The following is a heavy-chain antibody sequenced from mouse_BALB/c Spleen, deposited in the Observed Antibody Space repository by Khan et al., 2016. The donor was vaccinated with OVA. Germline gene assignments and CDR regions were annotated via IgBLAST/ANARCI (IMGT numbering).Heavy chain of an antibody. Sequence: VQLKESGPGLVAPSQSLTITCTVSGFSLTTYGVHWVRQPPGKGLEWLVVIWTDGSTNYYSVLKYRLSTSTDNSKSQVYLKMNSLQTDDTAMYYCARWFYGYSSRCAMDYWGQGTSVTGSS. CDR2: IWTDGST. D-gene: IGHD2-2*01. CDR1: GFSLTTYG. CDR3: ARWFYGYSSRCAMDY. J-gene: IGHJ4*01. V-gene: IGHV2-6*02.